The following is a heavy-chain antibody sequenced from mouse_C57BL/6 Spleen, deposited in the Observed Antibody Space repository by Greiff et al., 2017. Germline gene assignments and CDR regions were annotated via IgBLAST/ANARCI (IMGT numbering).Heavy chain of an antibody. CDR2: INPGSGGT. D-gene: IGHD1-1*01. CDR1: GYAFTNYL. V-gene: IGHV1-54*01. CDR3: ARDNTVVARRGFDY. J-gene: IGHJ2*01. Sequence: QVQLQQSGAELVRPGTSVKVSCKASGYAFTNYLIEWVKQRPGQGLEWIGVINPGSGGTNYNEKFKGKATLTADKSSSTAYMQLSSLTTEDSAVYFCARDNTVVARRGFDYWGQGTTLTVSS.